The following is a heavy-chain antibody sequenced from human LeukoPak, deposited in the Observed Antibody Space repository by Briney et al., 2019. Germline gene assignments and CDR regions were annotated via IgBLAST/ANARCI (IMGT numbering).Heavy chain of an antibody. CDR3: AKVDNWKYGHHDF. CDR2: ISGSDGAT. V-gene: IGHV3-23*01. CDR1: GFTFSSYA. D-gene: IGHD1-1*01. Sequence: GGSLRLSCAASGFTFSSYAMSWVRQAPGKGLEWVSSISGSDGATYYADSVKGRFTISRDNSKYTLSLQMNSLRTEDTAVYYCAKVDNWKYGHHDFWGQGTLVTVSS. J-gene: IGHJ4*02.